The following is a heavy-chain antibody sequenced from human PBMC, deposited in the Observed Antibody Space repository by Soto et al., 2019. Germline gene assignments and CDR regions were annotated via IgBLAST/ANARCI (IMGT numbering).Heavy chain of an antibody. CDR3: TKDSMEVAVPDY. J-gene: IGHJ4*02. V-gene: IGHV3-23*01. CDR1: GFTFHSHS. Sequence: PGGSLRLSCAASGFTFHSHSMSWVRLAPGKGLEWIFSITGNGLNSYYANSVKGRFTISRDNSKNTVYRQMNDLGAADTAVYYCTKDSMEVAVPDYWGQGILVNVS. D-gene: IGHD2-15*01. CDR2: ITGNGLNS.